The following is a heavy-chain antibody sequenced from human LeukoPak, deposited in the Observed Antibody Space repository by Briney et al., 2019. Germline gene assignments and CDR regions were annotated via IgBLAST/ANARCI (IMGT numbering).Heavy chain of an antibody. Sequence: SVKVSCKASGGTFSSYAISWVRQAPGQGLEWMGRIIPILGIANYAQKFQGRVTITADKSTSTAYMELSRLRSDDTAVYYCARKRDYYDSSGPDAFDIWGQGTMVTVSS. J-gene: IGHJ3*02. CDR3: ARKRDYYDSSGPDAFDI. D-gene: IGHD3-22*01. CDR1: GGTFSSYA. CDR2: IIPILGIA. V-gene: IGHV1-69*04.